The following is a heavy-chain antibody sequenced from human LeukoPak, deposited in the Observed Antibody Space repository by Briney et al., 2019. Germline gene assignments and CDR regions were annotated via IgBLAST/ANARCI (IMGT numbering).Heavy chain of an antibody. J-gene: IGHJ5*02. CDR1: GGSISSYY. V-gene: IGHV4-4*09. D-gene: IGHD3-22*01. Sequence: SETLSLTCTVSGGSISSYYWSWIRQPPGKGLEWIGYIYTSASTNYNPSLKSRVTISVDTSKNQFSLKLSSVTAADTAVYYCARSILGIPMIPLDPWGQGTLVTVSS. CDR2: IYTSAST. CDR3: ARSILGIPMIPLDP.